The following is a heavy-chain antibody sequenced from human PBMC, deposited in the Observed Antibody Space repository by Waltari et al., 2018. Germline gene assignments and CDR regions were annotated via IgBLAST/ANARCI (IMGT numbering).Heavy chain of an antibody. D-gene: IGHD3-10*01. J-gene: IGHJ4*02. CDR3: VKGGWGFGAFYEQH. Sequence: EVQLVTSGGGLVQPGRSLRLAWFGSGFRFDSYAMYWVRQRPGKGLEWLSGIGWNSGAIGYADSVRGRFSTYRDNARKSLYLQMGRLRPEDTALYYCVKGGWGFGAFYEQHWGQGIQVTVSS. CDR1: GFRFDSYA. V-gene: IGHV3-9*01. CDR2: IGWNSGAI.